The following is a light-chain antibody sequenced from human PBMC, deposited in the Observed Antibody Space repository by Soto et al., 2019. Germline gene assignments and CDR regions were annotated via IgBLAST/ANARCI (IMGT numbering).Light chain of an antibody. CDR3: QQYGGSPPFT. V-gene: IGKV3-20*01. Sequence: VLTQSPGTLSLSPGERATISCRASQSIGSSYLAWYQHKPGQAPRLLIYGASSRATGISHRFSGSGSGTDLTLTISRLEPEDCGVYYCQQYGGSPPFTFGQGTSLEIK. J-gene: IGKJ2*01. CDR1: QSIGSSY. CDR2: GAS.